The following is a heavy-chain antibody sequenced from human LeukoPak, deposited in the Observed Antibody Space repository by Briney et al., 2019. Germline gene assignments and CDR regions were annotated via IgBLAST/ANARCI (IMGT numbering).Heavy chain of an antibody. J-gene: IGHJ3*02. D-gene: IGHD3-3*01. CDR2: ISSSSSTI. V-gene: IGHV3-48*01. CDR3: ARDSSGYDFWSGYYTWPKGEAFDI. Sequence: PGGSLRLSCAASGFTFSSYSMSWVRQAPGKGLEWLSYISSSSSTINYADSVKGRFTISRDNAKNSLYLQMNSLGAEDTAVYYCARDSSGYDFWSGYYTWPKGEAFDIWGQGTMVTVSS. CDR1: GFTFSSYS.